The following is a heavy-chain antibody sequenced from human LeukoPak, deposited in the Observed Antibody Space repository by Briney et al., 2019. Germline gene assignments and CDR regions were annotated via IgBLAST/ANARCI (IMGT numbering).Heavy chain of an antibody. CDR2: IYSGGTT. J-gene: IGHJ5*02. V-gene: IGHV3-53*01. CDR1: GFTVSSGY. CDR3: AKVPRGHGNSFESWFDP. Sequence: GGSLRLSCAASGFTVSSGYMIWVRQAPGKGLEWVSVIYSGGTTYYADSVKGRFTISRDNSKNTLYLQMNSLRAEDTAVYYCAKVPRGHGNSFESWFDPWGQGTLVTVSS. D-gene: IGHD5-24*01.